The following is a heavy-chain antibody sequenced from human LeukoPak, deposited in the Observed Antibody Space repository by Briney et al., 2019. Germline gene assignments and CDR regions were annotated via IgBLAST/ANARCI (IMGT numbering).Heavy chain of an antibody. J-gene: IGHJ4*02. CDR2: INWNGGST. CDR3: ARETGWFGEYKF. CDR1: GFTFDDYG. V-gene: IGHV3-20*04. D-gene: IGHD3-10*01. Sequence: GGTLRFSCAASGFTFDDYGMSWVRQAPGKGLEWVSGINWNGGSTGYADAVKGRFTISRDNAKNSLYLQMNSLRAEDTALYYCARETGWFGEYKFWGQGTLVTVSS.